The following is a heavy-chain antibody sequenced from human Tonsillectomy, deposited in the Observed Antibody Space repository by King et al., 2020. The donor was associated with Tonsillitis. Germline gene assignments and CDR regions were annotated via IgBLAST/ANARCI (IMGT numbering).Heavy chain of an antibody. CDR2: ISSSSSYI. CDR3: ARDPSDSICWFRRTSEVYYFDY. D-gene: IGHD6-19*01. J-gene: IGHJ4*02. Sequence: QLVQSGGGLVKPGGSLRLSCAASGFTFSSYSMNWVRQAPGKGLEWVSSISSSSSYIYYADSVKGRFTISRDNAKNSLYLQMNSLRAEDTAVYYCARDPSDSICWFRRTSEVYYFDYWGQGTLVTVSS. CDR1: GFTFSSYS. V-gene: IGHV3-21*01.